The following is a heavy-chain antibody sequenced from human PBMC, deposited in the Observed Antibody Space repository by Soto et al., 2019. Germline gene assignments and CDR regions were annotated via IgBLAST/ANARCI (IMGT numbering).Heavy chain of an antibody. CDR1: GYTFTSYG. J-gene: IGHJ5*02. CDR2: ISAYNGNT. CDR3: ARDPRLDYGDTTPTDNWFDP. V-gene: IGHV1-18*01. Sequence: QVQLVQSGAEVKKPGASVKVSCKASGYTFTSYGISWVRQAPGQVREWMGWISAYNGNTNYAQKLQGRVTMTTDTTTSTAYMELRRLTSDDTAVYYCARDPRLDYGDTTPTDNWFDPWGQGTLVTASS. D-gene: IGHD4-17*01.